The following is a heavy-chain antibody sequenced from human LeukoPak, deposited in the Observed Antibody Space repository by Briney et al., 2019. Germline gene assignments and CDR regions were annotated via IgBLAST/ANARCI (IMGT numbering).Heavy chain of an antibody. CDR2: IWHDGNYK. V-gene: IGHV3-33*01. J-gene: IGHJ4*02. CDR1: GLTFSNYN. Sequence: QSGGSLRLSCVASGLTFSNYNMHWVRQAPGKGLEWVAVIWHDGNYKYYVDSVKGRFTISRDNSKNTVYLQMNSLGAEDTAVYSCARDSDYYDSSAYSFRGGFHYDFWGRGTLVTVSS. D-gene: IGHD3-22*01. CDR3: ARDSDYYDSSAYSFRGGFHYDF.